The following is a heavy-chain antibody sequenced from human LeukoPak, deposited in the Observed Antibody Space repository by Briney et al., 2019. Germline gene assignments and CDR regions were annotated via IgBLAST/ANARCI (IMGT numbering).Heavy chain of an antibody. CDR3: ARAPSLPEDYYYYGMDV. V-gene: IGHV4-59*01. CDR2: IYYSGST. J-gene: IGHJ6*02. Sequence: SETLSLTCTVSGGSISSYYWSWIRQPPGKGPEWIGYIYYSGSTNYNPSLKSRVTISVDTSKNQFSLKLSSVTAADTAVYYCARAPSLPEDYYYYGMDVWGQGTTVTVSS. CDR1: GGSISSYY.